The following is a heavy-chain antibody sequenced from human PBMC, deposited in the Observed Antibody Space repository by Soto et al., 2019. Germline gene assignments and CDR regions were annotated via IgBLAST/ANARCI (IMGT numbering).Heavy chain of an antibody. CDR3: ARSQNQLLSWFDP. J-gene: IGHJ5*02. CDR1: GYTFTSYG. Sequence: GASVKVSCKASGYTFTSYGISWVRQAPGQGLEWMGWISAYNGNTNYAQKLQGRVTMTTDTSTSTAYMELRSLRAEDTAVYYCARSQNQLLSWFDPWGQGTLVTVSS. D-gene: IGHD2-2*01. V-gene: IGHV1-18*01. CDR2: ISAYNGNT.